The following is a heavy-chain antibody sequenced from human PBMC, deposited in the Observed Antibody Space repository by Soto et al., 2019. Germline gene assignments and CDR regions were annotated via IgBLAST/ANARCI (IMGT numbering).Heavy chain of an antibody. D-gene: IGHD2-8*01. Sequence: GPSVKVSCKASGGTFSRYAISWVRQAPGQGLEWMGGIIPIFGTANYAQKFQGRVTITADESTSIAYMELSSLRSEDTAVYYCARAIVLMVDAPLSHYYGMDVWG. J-gene: IGHJ6*01. CDR3: ARAIVLMVDAPLSHYYGMDV. V-gene: IGHV1-69*13. CDR2: IIPIFGTA. CDR1: GGTFSRYA.